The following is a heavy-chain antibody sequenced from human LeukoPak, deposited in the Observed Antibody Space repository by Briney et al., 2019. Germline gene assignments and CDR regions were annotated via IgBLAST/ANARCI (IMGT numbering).Heavy chain of an antibody. D-gene: IGHD6-13*01. CDR2: INAGNGNT. CDR1: GYTFTSYA. J-gene: IGHJ5*02. V-gene: IGHV1-3*01. CDR3: ARSYSSSWHSNWFDP. Sequence: GASVKVSCKASGYTFTSYAMHWVRQAPGQRLEWMGWINAGNGNTKYSQKFQGRVTITRDTSASTAYMELSSLRSEDTAVYYCARSYSSSWHSNWFDPWGQGTLVTVSS.